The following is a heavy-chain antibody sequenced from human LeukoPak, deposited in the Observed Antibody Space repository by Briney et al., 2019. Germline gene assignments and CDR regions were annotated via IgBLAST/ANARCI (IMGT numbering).Heavy chain of an antibody. Sequence: SETLSLTCTVSGGSIDSSGSYWGWTRHPPGKGLEWIGCVYYGGDAYYNPSLKSRVTISADLSKNQFSLSLISVTAADTALYYCARLFSRGWPYYYGLGAWGQGTTVTVSS. CDR1: GGSIDSSGSY. J-gene: IGHJ6*02. CDR2: VYYGGDA. V-gene: IGHV4-39*01. CDR3: ARLFSRGWPYYYGLGA. D-gene: IGHD6-19*01.